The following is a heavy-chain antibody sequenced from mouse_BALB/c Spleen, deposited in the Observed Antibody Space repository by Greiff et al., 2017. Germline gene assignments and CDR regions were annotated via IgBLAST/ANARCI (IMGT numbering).Heavy chain of an antibody. D-gene: IGHD2-14*01. CDR3: ARDYYRYDYAMDY. CDR2: ISSGGSYT. CDR1: GFTFSSYA. J-gene: IGHJ4*01. V-gene: IGHV5-9-4*01. Sequence: DVHLVESGGGLVKPGGSLKLSCAASGFTFSSYAMSWVRQSPEKRLEWVAEISSGGSYTYYPDTVTGRFTISRDNAKNNLYLQMSSLKSEDTAMYYCARDYYRYDYAMDYWGQGTSVTVSS.